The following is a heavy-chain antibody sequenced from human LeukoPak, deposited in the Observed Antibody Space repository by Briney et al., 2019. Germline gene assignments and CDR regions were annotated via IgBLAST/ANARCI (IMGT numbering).Heavy chain of an antibody. CDR1: GLSFRTYA. Sequence: KAGGSLRLSCAASGLSFRTYAMSWIRQPPGRGLEWIGSIRNSGNTYYSPSLKSRVTISVDTSKNQFSLKLSSVTAADTAVYYCARHVYGEYGPGDYWGQGILVTVSS. CDR2: IRNSGNT. J-gene: IGHJ4*02. D-gene: IGHD4-17*01. V-gene: IGHV4-59*04. CDR3: ARHVYGEYGPGDY.